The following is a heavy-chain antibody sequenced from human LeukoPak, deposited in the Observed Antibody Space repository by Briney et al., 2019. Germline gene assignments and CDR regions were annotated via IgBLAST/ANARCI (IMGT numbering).Heavy chain of an antibody. Sequence: PSETLSLTCAVSGGFISNINWWSWVRQPPGRGLEWIGEVHQSGVTNYNPSLKSRVTISLDESNNQFSLKLNSVTAADTAVYFCAENGPWSLKYWGQGTLVTVSS. CDR3: AENGPWSLKY. D-gene: IGHD2-15*01. CDR1: GGFISNINW. CDR2: VHQSGVT. J-gene: IGHJ4*02. V-gene: IGHV4-4*02.